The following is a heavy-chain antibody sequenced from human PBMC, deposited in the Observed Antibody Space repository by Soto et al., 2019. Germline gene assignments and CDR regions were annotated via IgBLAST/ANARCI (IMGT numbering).Heavy chain of an antibody. CDR1: GGTFSSYT. V-gene: IGHV3-48*01. CDR3: ARDLSWGSNWYYYMDV. D-gene: IGHD7-27*01. Sequence: SCKASGGTFSSYTISWVRQAPGKGLEWVSYISSSRVIDYADSVKGRFTVSRDNARNSLYLQMNSLRAEDTAVYYCARDLSWGSNWYYYMDVWGKGTTVTVSS. CDR2: ISSSRVI. J-gene: IGHJ6*03.